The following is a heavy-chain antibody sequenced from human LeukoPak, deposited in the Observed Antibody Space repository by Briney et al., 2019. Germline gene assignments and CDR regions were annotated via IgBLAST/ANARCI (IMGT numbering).Heavy chain of an antibody. CDR3: TRDEDGSGDAFDI. CDR2: IRSKAYGGTT. J-gene: IGHJ3*02. Sequence: PGGSLRLSCTASGFTFGDYAMSWVRQAPGKGLEWVGFIRSKAYGGTTEYAASVKGRFTISRDDSKSIAYLQMNSLKTGDTAVYYCTRDEDGSGDAFDIWGQGTMVTVSS. V-gene: IGHV3-49*04. D-gene: IGHD3-10*01. CDR1: GFTFGDYA.